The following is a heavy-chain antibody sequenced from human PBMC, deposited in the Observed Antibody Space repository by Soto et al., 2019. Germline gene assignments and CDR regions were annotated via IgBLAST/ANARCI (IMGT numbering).Heavy chain of an antibody. J-gene: IGHJ6*03. V-gene: IGHV3-23*01. Sequence: GGSLRLSCAASGFTFSSYAMSWVRQAPGKGLEWVSAISGSGGSTYYADSVKGRFTISRDNSKNTLYLQMNSLRAEDTAVYYGAKNAGVYCSGGSCYVDPLYYYYYMDVWGKGTTVTVSS. CDR2: ISGSGGST. D-gene: IGHD2-15*01. CDR3: AKNAGVYCSGGSCYVDPLYYYYYMDV. CDR1: GFTFSSYA.